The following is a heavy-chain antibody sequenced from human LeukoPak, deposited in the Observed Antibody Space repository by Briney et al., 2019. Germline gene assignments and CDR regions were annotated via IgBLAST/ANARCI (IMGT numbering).Heavy chain of an antibody. CDR3: AREMATIGYYYYGLDV. Sequence: GGSLRLSCVASGFTFSSCAMSWVRQAPGKGLEWVSGIRGSGGSTSHADSVKGRFTISRDNSKNTLYLQMNSLGAEDTAVYYCAREMATIGYYYYGLDVWGQGTTVTVSS. D-gene: IGHD5-24*01. V-gene: IGHV3-23*01. J-gene: IGHJ6*02. CDR2: IRGSGGST. CDR1: GFTFSSCA.